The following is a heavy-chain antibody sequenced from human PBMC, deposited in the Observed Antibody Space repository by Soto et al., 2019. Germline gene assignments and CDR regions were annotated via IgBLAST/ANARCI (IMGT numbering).Heavy chain of an antibody. CDR3: GKGSYDKSGYYRNWGDP. J-gene: IGHJ5*02. V-gene: IGHV3-30*18. CDR1: RFTFSYFA. Sequence: QVQLVESGGGVVQPGRSLRLSCAASRFTFSYFAMHWVRQAPGKGLEWVAAISYHGSNQYYGDSVKGRFTISRDNSKNTVYLQMNSLRAEDTAVYYCGKGSYDKSGYYRNWGDPWGQGTLVTVSS. D-gene: IGHD3-22*01. CDR2: ISYHGSNQ.